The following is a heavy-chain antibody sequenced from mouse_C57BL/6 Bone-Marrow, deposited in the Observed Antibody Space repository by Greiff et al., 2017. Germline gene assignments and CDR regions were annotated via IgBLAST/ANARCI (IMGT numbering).Heavy chain of an antibody. Sequence: EVKLMESEGGLVQPGSSMKLSCTASGFTFSDYYMAWVRQVPEKGLEWVANINYDGSSTYYLDSLKSRFIISRDNAKNILYLQMSSLKSEDTATYYCSRDRSTTAEVYFSYWGPGTTLTVSS. CDR3: SRDRSTTAEVYFSY. CDR1: GFTFSDYY. CDR2: INYDGSST. D-gene: IGHD1-1*01. V-gene: IGHV5-16*01. J-gene: IGHJ2*01.